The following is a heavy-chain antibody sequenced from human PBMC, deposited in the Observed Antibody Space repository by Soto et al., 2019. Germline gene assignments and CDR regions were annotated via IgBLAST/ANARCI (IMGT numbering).Heavy chain of an antibody. Sequence: QVQLVESGGGVVQPGRSLRLSCAASGFTFSSYAMYWVRQAPGKGLEWVAVISYDGNNKYYADSVKGRFTISRDNSKNTLYLQMNSLRTADMAVYYCARAGCDGGSCYTLVGLRYGMDVWGQGTTVTVSS. V-gene: IGHV3-30-3*01. CDR1: GFTFSSYA. CDR3: ARAGCDGGSCYTLVGLRYGMDV. J-gene: IGHJ6*02. D-gene: IGHD2-15*01. CDR2: ISYDGNNK.